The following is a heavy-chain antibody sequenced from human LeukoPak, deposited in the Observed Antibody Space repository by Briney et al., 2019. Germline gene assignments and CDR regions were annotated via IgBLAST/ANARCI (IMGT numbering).Heavy chain of an antibody. D-gene: IGHD5-12*01. CDR3: ARPGYSGYDYYFDY. J-gene: IGHJ4*02. CDR2: ISSSGSTI. CDR1: GFTFSDHY. V-gene: IGHV3-11*01. Sequence: GGSLRLSCAASGFTFSDHYMSWIRQAPGKGLEWVSYISSSGSTIYYADSVKGRFTISRDNAKNSLYLQMNSLRAEDTAVYYCARPGYSGYDYYFDYWGQGTLVTVSS.